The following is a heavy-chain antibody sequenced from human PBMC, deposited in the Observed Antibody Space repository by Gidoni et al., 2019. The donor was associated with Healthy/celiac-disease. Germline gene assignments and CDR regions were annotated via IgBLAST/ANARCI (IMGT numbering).Heavy chain of an antibody. CDR3: ARVRPLRGYSYGYPPVSPDAFDI. CDR1: GGSISSGDYY. J-gene: IGHJ3*02. D-gene: IGHD5-18*01. V-gene: IGHV4-30-4*01. CDR2: IYYSGST. Sequence: QVQLQESGPGLLKPSQTLSLTCTVSGGSISSGDYYWSWIRQPPGKGLEWIGYIYYSGSTYYNPSLKSRVTISVDTSKNQFSLKLSSVTAADTAVYYCARVRPLRGYSYGYPPVSPDAFDIWGQGTMVTVSS.